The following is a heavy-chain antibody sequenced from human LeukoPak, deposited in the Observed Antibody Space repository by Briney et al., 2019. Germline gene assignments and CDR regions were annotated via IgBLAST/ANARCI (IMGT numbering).Heavy chain of an antibody. CDR3: ARDLVTTY. V-gene: IGHV3-48*02. CDR1: GFTFSTYS. J-gene: IGHJ4*02. D-gene: IGHD1-1*01. Sequence: SGGSLRLSCAASGFTFSTYSMNWVRQAPGKGLEWISYISSSSTTIYYADSVKGRFTISRDDAKNSLYLQMNSLRDEDTAVYYCARDLVTTYWGQGTLVAVSS. CDR2: ISSSSTTI.